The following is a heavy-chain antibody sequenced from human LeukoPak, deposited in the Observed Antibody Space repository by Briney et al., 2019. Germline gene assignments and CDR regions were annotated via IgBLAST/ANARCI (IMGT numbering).Heavy chain of an antibody. V-gene: IGHV1-18*01. CDR2: ISTYNGNT. J-gene: IGHJ4*02. CDR3: ARSSLAVAGSVFDH. Sequence: GASVKVSCKASGYTFTSYGISWVRQAPGQGLEWMGWISTYNGNTNYAQKLQGRVSMTTDTSTSTAYMELRSLRSDDTAVYYCARSSLAVAGSVFDHWGQGTLVTVSS. CDR1: GYTFTSYG. D-gene: IGHD6-19*01.